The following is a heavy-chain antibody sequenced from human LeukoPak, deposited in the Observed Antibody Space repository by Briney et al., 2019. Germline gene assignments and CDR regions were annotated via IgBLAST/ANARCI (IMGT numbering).Heavy chain of an antibody. D-gene: IGHD2-2*01. V-gene: IGHV3-33*01. CDR1: GFTFSSYG. Sequence: GRSLRLSCAASGFTFSSYGMHWVRQAPGKGLEWVAVIWYDGSNKYYADSVKGRFTISRDNSKNTPYLQMNSLRAEDTAVYYCAREPSRYCSSTSCRLFDYWGQGTLVTVSS. J-gene: IGHJ4*02. CDR2: IWYDGSNK. CDR3: AREPSRYCSSTSCRLFDY.